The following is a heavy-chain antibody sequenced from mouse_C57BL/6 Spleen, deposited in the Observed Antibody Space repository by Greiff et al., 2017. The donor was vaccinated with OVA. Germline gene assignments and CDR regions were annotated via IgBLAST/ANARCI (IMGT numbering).Heavy chain of an antibody. V-gene: IGHV5-4*01. J-gene: IGHJ2*01. CDR3: ARGYYDSYFDY. D-gene: IGHD2-4*01. CDR2: ISDGGSYT. Sequence: EVQVVESGGGLVKPGGSLELSCAASGFTFSSYAMSWVRQTPEKRLEWVATISDGGSYTYYPDNVKGRFTISRDNAKNNLYLQMSHLKSEDTAMYYCARGYYDSYFDYWGQGTTLTVSS. CDR1: GFTFSSYA.